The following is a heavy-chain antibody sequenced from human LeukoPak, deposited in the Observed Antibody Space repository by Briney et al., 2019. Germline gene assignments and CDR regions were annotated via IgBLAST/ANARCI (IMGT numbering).Heavy chain of an antibody. CDR2: IHTSGST. CDR1: GGSISNYH. J-gene: IGHJ4*02. V-gene: IGHV4-4*07. D-gene: IGHD6-19*01. CDR3: ARRDISSGWSFDY. Sequence: WETLSLTCTVSGGSISNYHWSWIRQPAGKGLEWIGQIHTSGSTNYNPPLKSRVTMSIDTTEDQVSLTIRSVTAADTAFYYCARRDISSGWSFDYWGQGTLVTVSS.